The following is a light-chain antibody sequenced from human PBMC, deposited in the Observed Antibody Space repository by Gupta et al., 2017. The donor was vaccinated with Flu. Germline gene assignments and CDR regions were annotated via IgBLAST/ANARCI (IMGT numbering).Light chain of an antibody. CDR2: GAS. Sequence: EIVLTQSPGTLSLSPGERAILSCRASQSVSSNYLAWYHQKPGQSPRLLIYGASSRATGIPDRFSGSRSGTDFTLTISRLEPEDFAVFFCQQYGSSPITFGQGTRLEIK. J-gene: IGKJ5*01. CDR3: QQYGSSPIT. V-gene: IGKV3-20*01. CDR1: QSVSSNY.